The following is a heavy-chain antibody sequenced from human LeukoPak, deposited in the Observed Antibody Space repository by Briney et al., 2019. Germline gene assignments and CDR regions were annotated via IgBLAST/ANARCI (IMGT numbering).Heavy chain of an antibody. J-gene: IGHJ4*02. CDR2: IYSGGST. V-gene: IGHV3-53*01. CDR1: GFTVSSNY. CDR3: ARGPQGSGWRGVDC. Sequence: GGSLRLSCAASGFTVSSNYMSWVRQAPGKGLEWVSVIYSGGSTYYADSVKGRFTISRDNSKNTLYLQMNSLRAEDTAVYYCARGPQGSGWRGVDCWGQGTLVTVSS. D-gene: IGHD6-19*01.